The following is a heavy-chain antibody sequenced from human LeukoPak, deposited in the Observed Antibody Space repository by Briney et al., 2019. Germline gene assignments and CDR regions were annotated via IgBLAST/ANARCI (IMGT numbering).Heavy chain of an antibody. V-gene: IGHV3-21*03. CDR3: TTDRIDGSGTYYGGCYY. CDR1: GFTFSSYS. CDR2: ISSSSSYI. J-gene: IGHJ4*02. Sequence: GGSLRLSCAASGFTFSSYSMNWVRQAPGKGLEWVSSISSSSSYIYYADSVKGRFTISRDNAKKSLYLHMNSLKSEDTGVYYCTTDRIDGSGTYYGGCYYWGQGALVTVSS. D-gene: IGHD3-10*01.